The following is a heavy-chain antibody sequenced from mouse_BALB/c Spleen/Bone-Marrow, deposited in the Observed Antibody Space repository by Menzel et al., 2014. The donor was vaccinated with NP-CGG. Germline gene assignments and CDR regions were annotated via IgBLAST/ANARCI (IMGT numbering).Heavy chain of an antibody. CDR2: INPYNGAT. Sequence: VQLQQPGPELVEPGASVKISCKASGYSFTDYYMHWVKQSHVKSLEWIGRINPYNGATSYNQNFKDKASLTVDKSSRTAYMELHSLTSEDSAVYYCASFGFAYWGQGTLVTVSA. CDR3: ASFGFAY. J-gene: IGHJ3*01. V-gene: IGHV1-26*01. CDR1: GYSFTDYY.